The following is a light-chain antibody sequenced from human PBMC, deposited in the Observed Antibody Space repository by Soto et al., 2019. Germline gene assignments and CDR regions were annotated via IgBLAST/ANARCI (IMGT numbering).Light chain of an antibody. V-gene: IGKV3-11*01. CDR1: QSVSSY. J-gene: IGKJ4*01. CDR2: DAS. Sequence: EIVLTQSPAILSLSPGVRTTLSCRASQSVSSYLAWYQQKPGQAPRLLIYDASHRPTGIPARFRGSGSGTPFTLTISSLETEDFAVYYCHHRSNWPLTFGGGTMVEIK. CDR3: HHRSNWPLT.